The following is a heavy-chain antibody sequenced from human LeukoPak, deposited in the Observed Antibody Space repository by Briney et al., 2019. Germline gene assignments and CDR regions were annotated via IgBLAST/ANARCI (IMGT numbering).Heavy chain of an antibody. CDR1: GYTFTGYY. Sequence: ASVKVSCKASGYTFTGYYMHWVRQAPGQGLEWMGWISAYNGNTNYAQKVQGRVTLTTDTSTSTAYMGLRSLRSDDTAVYYCAREGYCSGGICYSTMNWFDPWGQGTLVTVSS. CDR2: ISAYNGNT. J-gene: IGHJ5*02. CDR3: AREGYCSGGICYSTMNWFDP. V-gene: IGHV1-18*04. D-gene: IGHD2-15*01.